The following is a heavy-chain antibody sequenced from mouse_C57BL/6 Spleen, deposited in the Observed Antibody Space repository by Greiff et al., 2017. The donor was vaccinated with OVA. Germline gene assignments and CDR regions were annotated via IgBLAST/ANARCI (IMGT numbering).Heavy chain of an antibody. V-gene: IGHV1-50*01. CDR3: ASRDY. Sequence: QVQLQQPGAELVKPGASVKLSCKASGYTFTSYWMQWVKQRPGQGLEWIGEIDPSDSYTNYNQKFKGKATLTVDTSSSTAYMQLSSLTSEDSAVYYCASRDYWGKGTTLTVSS. CDR1: GYTFTSYW. J-gene: IGHJ2*01. CDR2: IDPSDSYT.